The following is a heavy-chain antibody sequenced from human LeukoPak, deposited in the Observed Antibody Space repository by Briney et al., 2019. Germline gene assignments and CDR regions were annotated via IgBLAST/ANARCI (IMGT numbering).Heavy chain of an antibody. V-gene: IGHV3-30*03. J-gene: IGHJ4*02. Sequence: PGGSLRLSCAASGFTCSSYGMHWVRQAPGKVLEWVAVISYDGSNKYYADSVKGRFTISRDNSKNTLYLQMNSLRVEDTAVYYCARGGYSSILGENYFDYWGQGTVVTVSS. CDR3: ARGGYSSILGENYFDY. CDR2: ISYDGSNK. CDR1: GFTCSSYG. D-gene: IGHD6-13*01.